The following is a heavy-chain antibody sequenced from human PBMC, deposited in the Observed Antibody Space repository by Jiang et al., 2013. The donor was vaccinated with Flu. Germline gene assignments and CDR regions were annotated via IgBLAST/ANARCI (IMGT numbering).Heavy chain of an antibody. CDR2: VYTSGST. D-gene: IGHD2-2*01. Sequence: GPGLVKPSETLSLTCAVSGGSITSHYWSWIRQSAGKGLEWIGRVYTSGSTKYNPSLKSRVMMSIDTSKKQFSLHMNSVTAADTAVYYCVRVVTPAAAWYFDLWGRGTLVTVSS. J-gene: IGHJ2*01. CDR1: GGSITSHY. CDR3: VRVVTPAAAWYFDL. V-gene: IGHV4-4*07.